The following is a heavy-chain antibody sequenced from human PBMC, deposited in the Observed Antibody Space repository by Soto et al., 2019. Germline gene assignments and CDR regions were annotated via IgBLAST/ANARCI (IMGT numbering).Heavy chain of an antibody. CDR3: AARHCSSNRCFHFDY. J-gene: IGHJ4*02. D-gene: IGHD2-2*01. CDR1: GFTFSSYA. CDR2: ISTDGGT. Sequence: GGSLRLSCAASGFTFSSYAFHWVRQAPGKTLEYVSAISTDGGTYYADSVKGRFTISRDNSKNTLYLEMGSLRAEDMAVYYCAARHCSSNRCFHFDYWGQGTLVTVSS. V-gene: IGHV3-64*02.